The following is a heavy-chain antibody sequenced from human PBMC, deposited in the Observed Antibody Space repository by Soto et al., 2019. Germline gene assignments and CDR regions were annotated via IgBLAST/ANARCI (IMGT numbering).Heavy chain of an antibody. CDR2: ISGSGGST. D-gene: IGHD3-3*01. V-gene: IGHV3-23*01. J-gene: IGHJ4*02. Sequence: PGGSLRLSCAASGFTFSSYAISWVRQAPGKGLEWVSAISGSGGSTYYADSVKGRFTISRDNSKNTLYLQMNSLRAEDTAVYYCAKTDFWSGYSSYWGQGTLVTVSS. CDR3: AKTDFWSGYSSY. CDR1: GFTFSSYA.